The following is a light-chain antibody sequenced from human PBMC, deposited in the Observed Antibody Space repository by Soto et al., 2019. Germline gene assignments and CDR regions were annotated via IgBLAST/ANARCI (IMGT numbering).Light chain of an antibody. CDR1: QSVSTTN. CDR3: QQYGSSPWT. Sequence: EIVLTQSPGTLSLSPGERATLSCRASQSVSTTNLAWYQQKPGQAPRLLIYGASSRATGIPDRFSGSGSGTDFTLTISRLEPEDFVVYYCQQYGSSPWTFGQGTKVEIK. J-gene: IGKJ1*01. V-gene: IGKV3-20*01. CDR2: GAS.